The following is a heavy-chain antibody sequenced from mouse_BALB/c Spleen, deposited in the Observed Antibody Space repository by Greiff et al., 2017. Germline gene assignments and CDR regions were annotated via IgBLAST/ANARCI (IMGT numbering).Heavy chain of an antibody. J-gene: IGHJ3*01. CDR1: GYTFTDYE. CDR2: IDPETGGT. V-gene: IGHV1-15*01. Sequence: QQSGAELVRPGASVTLSCKASGYTFTDYEMHWVKQTPVHGLEWIGAIDPETGGTAYNQKFKGKATLTADKSSSTAYMELRSLTSEDSAVYYCTTFFAYWGQGTLVTVSA. CDR3: TTFFAY.